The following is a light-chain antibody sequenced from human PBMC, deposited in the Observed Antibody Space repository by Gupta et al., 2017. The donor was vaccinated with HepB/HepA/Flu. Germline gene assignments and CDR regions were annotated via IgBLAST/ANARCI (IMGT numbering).Light chain of an antibody. J-gene: IGKJ4*01. CDR2: GAS. V-gene: IGKV3-15*01. Sequence: EIVMTQSPATLSVSTGERATLSCRASQSVSSNLAWYQQKPGQAPRLLIYGASTRATGVPARFSGSGSGTEFTLTISSLQSEDFAVYYCQQYNNWPLTFGRGTKVEIK. CDR1: QSVSSN. CDR3: QQYNNWPLT.